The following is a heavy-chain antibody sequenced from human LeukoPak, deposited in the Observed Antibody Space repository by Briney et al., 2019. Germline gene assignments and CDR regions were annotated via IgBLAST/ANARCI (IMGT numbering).Heavy chain of an antibody. CDR1: GFTVSSKY. CDR2: IYSGGST. V-gene: IGHV3-66*02. Sequence: GGSLRLSCAASGFTVSSKYMSWVRRAPGKGLEWVSVIYSGGSTYYTDSVKGRFTISRDNSKNTLYLQMNSLRAEDTAVYYCARLGSGSYIDYWGQGTLVTVSS. D-gene: IGHD1-26*01. CDR3: ARLGSGSYIDY. J-gene: IGHJ4*02.